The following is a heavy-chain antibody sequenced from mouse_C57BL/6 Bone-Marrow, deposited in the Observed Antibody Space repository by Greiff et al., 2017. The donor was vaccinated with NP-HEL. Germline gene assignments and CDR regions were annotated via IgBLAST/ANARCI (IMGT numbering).Heavy chain of an antibody. J-gene: IGHJ4*01. Sequence: QVQLQQSDAELVKPGASVKISCKVSGYTFTDYTIHWMKQRPEQGLEWIGYIYPRDGSTKYNEKFKGKATLTADKSSSTAYMQLNSLTSEDSAVYFFASEALYFYSSLYAMDYWGQGTSVTVSS. CDR1: GYTFTDYT. V-gene: IGHV1-78*01. D-gene: IGHD2-5*01. CDR3: ASEALYFYSSLYAMDY. CDR2: IYPRDGST.